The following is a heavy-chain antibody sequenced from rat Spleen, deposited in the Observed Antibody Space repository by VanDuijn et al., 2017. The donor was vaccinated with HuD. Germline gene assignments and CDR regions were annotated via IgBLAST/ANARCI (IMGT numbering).Heavy chain of an antibody. D-gene: IGHD4-5*01. CDR1: GFTFSIYG. J-gene: IGHJ2*01. V-gene: IGHV5S14*01. CDR3: TRHRGNKYGFFDY. Sequence: EVQLVESGGALVQPGRSLKLSCAASGFTFSIYGMAWVRQTPTMGLEWVASISSGGGYTNYRDSVKGRFTISRDSATNTQYLQMDSLRSEDTATYYCTRHRGNKYGFFDYWGQGVMVTVSS. CDR2: ISSGGGYT.